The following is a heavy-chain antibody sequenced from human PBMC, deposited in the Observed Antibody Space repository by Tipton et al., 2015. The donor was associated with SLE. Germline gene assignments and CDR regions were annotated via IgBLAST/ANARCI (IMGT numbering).Heavy chain of an antibody. CDR3: ARWGAGSRGNWFDP. V-gene: IGHV4-61*02. CDR2: IYISGST. D-gene: IGHD1/OR15-1a*01. CDR1: GGSISSGSYY. J-gene: IGHJ5*02. Sequence: TLSLTCTVSGGSISSGSYYWSWIRQPAGKGLEWIGRIYISGSTKYNPSLKNRVTISVDTSKNHFSLKLSSVTAADTAVYYCARWGAGSRGNWFDPWGQGTLITVSS.